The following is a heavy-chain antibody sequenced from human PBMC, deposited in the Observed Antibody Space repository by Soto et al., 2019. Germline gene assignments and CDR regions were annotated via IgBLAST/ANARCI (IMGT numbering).Heavy chain of an antibody. CDR3: ARGPLRFLEWGMGYYYYYGMDV. CDR1: GGSFSGYY. CDR2: INHSGST. Sequence: LSLTCAVYGGSFSGYYWSWIRQPPGKGLEWIGEINHSGSTNYNPSLKSRVTISVDTSKNQFSLKLSSVTAADTAVYYCARGPLRFLEWGMGYYYYYGMDVWRQGTTVTVSS. D-gene: IGHD3-3*01. V-gene: IGHV4-34*01. J-gene: IGHJ6*02.